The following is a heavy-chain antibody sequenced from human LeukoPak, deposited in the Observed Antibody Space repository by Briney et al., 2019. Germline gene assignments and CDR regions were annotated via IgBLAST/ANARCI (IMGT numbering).Heavy chain of an antibody. CDR1: GFTFSSYS. CDR3: AELGITMIGGV. V-gene: IGHV3-69-1*02. Sequence: GGSLRLSCAASGFTFSSYSMNWVRQAPGKGLEWVSSISSGSTIYYADSVEGRFTISRDNAKNSLYLQMNSLRAEDTAVYYCAELGITMIGGVWGKGTTVTISS. J-gene: IGHJ6*04. D-gene: IGHD3-10*02. CDR2: ISSGSTI.